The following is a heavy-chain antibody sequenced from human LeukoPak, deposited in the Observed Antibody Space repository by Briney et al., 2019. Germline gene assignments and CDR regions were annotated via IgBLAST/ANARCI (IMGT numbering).Heavy chain of an antibody. CDR1: GYTFTGYY. CDR3: ARGPARGNWFDP. CDR2: INPSSGGT. Sequence: ASVKVSCKASGYTFTGYYMHWVRQAPGQGLEWMGWINPSSGGTNYAQKLQGRVTMTRDTSISTAYMELSRLRYDDMAMYYCARGPARGNWFDPWGQGTLVTVSS. J-gene: IGHJ5*02. V-gene: IGHV1-2*02.